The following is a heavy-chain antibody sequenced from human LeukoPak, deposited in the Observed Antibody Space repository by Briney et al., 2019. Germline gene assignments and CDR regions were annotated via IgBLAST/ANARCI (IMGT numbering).Heavy chain of an antibody. CDR2: ISSSSSYI. D-gene: IGHD2-15*01. Sequence: GGSLRLSCAASGFTFSSYSMNWVRQAPGKGLEWVSSISSSSSYIYYADSVKGRCTISRDNAKNSLYLQMNSLRAEDTAVYYCARDVCSGGSCYGRWGQGTLVTVSS. CDR1: GFTFSSYS. CDR3: ARDVCSGGSCYGR. V-gene: IGHV3-21*01. J-gene: IGHJ4*02.